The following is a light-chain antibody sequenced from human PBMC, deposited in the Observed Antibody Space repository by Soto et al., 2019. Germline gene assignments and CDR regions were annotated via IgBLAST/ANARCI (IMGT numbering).Light chain of an antibody. CDR2: EVS. J-gene: IGLJ7*01. CDR3: CSYASSSTLV. CDR1: SSDVGGYNL. Sequence: QSVLTQPASVSGSPGQSITISCTGTSSDVGGYNLVSWYQHYPGKAPKFMIYEVSKRPSGVSNRFSGSKSGNTASLTISGLQAEDEADYYCCSYASSSTLVFGGGTQLTVL. V-gene: IGLV2-23*02.